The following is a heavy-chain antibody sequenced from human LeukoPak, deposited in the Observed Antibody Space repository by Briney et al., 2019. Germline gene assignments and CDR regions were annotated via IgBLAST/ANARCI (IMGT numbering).Heavy chain of an antibody. CDR1: EYSFTSYW. D-gene: IGHD5-12*01. CDR3: ARKSGYSDNYFDY. CDR2: IFPGDSDT. V-gene: IGHV5-51*01. J-gene: IGHJ4*02. Sequence: GESLKISCKSSEYSFTSYWIGWVRLMPGKGLEWMGIIFPGDSDTRYSPSFQGQVTISADRSINTAYLQWTSLKASDTAMYYCARKSGYSDNYFDYWGQGTLVTVSS.